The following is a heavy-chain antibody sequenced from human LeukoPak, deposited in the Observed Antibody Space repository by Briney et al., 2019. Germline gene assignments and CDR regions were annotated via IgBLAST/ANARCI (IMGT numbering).Heavy chain of an antibody. V-gene: IGHV3-7*03. D-gene: IGHD3-3*01. Sequence: GGSLRLSCVAPGFTFGKYWMSWVRQAPGKGLEWVANIKLDGSEKNYVDSVKGRFTISRDNAKNSLYLQMNSLRVEDTAVFYCARDQYDTWSRRGNFDSWGQGTLVIVSS. J-gene: IGHJ4*02. CDR1: GFTFGKYW. CDR3: ARDQYDTWSRRGNFDS. CDR2: IKLDGSEK.